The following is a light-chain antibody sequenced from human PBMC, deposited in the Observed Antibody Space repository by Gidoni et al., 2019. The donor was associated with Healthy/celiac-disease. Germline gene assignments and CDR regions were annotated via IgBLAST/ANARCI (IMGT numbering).Light chain of an antibody. CDR3: QSYDSSLSVV. V-gene: IGLV1-40*01. CDR2: GNS. J-gene: IGLJ2*01. CDR1: SSNIGAGYD. Sequence: QSVLTQPPSVSGAPGQKATISCTGSSSNIGAGYDVHWYQQRPGTAPKLLIYGNSNRPSGVPDRFSGSKSGTSASLAITGLQAEDEADYYCQSYDSSLSVVFGGGTKLTVL.